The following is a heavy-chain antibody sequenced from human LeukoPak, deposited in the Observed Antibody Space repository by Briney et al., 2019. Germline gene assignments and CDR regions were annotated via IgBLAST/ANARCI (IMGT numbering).Heavy chain of an antibody. V-gene: IGHV3-23*01. Sequence: PGGSLRPSCAASGFTFTSYAMGWVRQAPGKGLEWVSGISGSGRSTYYADSVKGRVTISRDNAKNTLYLQMNSLRAEDTAVYYCAKGDLGDYDLGPFDYWGQGTLVTVSS. D-gene: IGHD5-12*01. CDR2: ISGSGRST. CDR1: GFTFTSYA. CDR3: AKGDLGDYDLGPFDY. J-gene: IGHJ4*02.